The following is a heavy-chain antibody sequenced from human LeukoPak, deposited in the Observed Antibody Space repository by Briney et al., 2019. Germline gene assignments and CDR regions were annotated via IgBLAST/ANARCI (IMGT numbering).Heavy chain of an antibody. CDR2: ISSSSSSYI. Sequence: GGSLRLSCAASGFTFSSYSMNWVRQAPGKGLEWVSSISSSSSSYIYYADSVKGRFTISRDNAKNSLYLQMNSLRAEDTAVYYCASALKHGTPYESGSSTSSDAFDIWGQGTMVTVSS. D-gene: IGHD2-2*01. J-gene: IGHJ3*02. CDR1: GFTFSSYS. CDR3: ASALKHGTPYESGSSTSSDAFDI. V-gene: IGHV3-21*01.